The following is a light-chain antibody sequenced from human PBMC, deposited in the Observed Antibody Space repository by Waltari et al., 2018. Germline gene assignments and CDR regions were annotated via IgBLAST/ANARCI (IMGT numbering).Light chain of an antibody. CDR1: QSVGTW. J-gene: IGKJ2*01. V-gene: IGKV1-5*03. CDR3: QQYSSFST. Sequence: DIQMTQSPSTLSASVGDRVTISCRASQSVGTWLAWYQQKQGKAPKLLIYMASSLDSGVPSRFSVSGSGTDFTLTISSLQPDDFATYSCQQYSSFSTFGQGTKV. CDR2: MAS.